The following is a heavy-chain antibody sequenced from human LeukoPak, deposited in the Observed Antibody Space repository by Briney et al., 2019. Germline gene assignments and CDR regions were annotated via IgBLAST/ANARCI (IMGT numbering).Heavy chain of an antibody. V-gene: IGHV3-23*01. CDR1: GLTFSSYG. D-gene: IGHD3-9*01. CDR3: AKDLDFDWDYFDY. J-gene: IGHJ4*02. CDR2: ISGGGGST. Sequence: GGSLRLSCAASGLTFSSYGMSWVRQAPGKGLEWVSGISGGGGSTYYADSVKGRFTISRDNSKNTLYLQMNSLRAEDTAVYYCAKDLDFDWDYFDYWGQGTLVTVSS.